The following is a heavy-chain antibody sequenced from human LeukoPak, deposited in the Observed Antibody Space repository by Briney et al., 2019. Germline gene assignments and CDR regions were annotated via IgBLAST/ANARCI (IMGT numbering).Heavy chain of an antibody. CDR2: IYYSGST. V-gene: IGHV4-39*01. CDR1: GGSISSSSYY. Sequence: PSETLSLTCTVSGGSISSSSYYWGWIRQPPGKGLEWIGSIYYSGSTYYNPSLKSRVTISVDTSKNQFSLKLSSVTAADTAVYYCARPAPGSGGSSLGDYWGQGTLVTVSS. D-gene: IGHD2-15*01. J-gene: IGHJ4*02. CDR3: ARPAPGSGGSSLGDY.